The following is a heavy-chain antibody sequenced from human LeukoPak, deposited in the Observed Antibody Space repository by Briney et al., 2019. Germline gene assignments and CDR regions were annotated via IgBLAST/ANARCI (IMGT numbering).Heavy chain of an antibody. Sequence: ASVKVSCKASGYTFTSYDINWVRQATGQGLEWMGWMNPNSGNTGYAQKFQGRVTMTRNTSISTAYMELSSLRSEDTAVYYCAIRYGSGEKYYYYYYMDVWGKGNTVTVSS. CDR2: MNPNSGNT. CDR1: GYTFTSYD. CDR3: AIRYGSGEKYYYYYYMDV. J-gene: IGHJ6*03. V-gene: IGHV1-8*01. D-gene: IGHD3-10*01.